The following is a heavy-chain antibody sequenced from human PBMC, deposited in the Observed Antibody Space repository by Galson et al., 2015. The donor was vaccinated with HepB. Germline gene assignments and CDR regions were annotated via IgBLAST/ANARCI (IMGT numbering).Heavy chain of an antibody. CDR2: ISWNGGSI. Sequence: SLRLSCAASGFTFDDYAMHWVRQAPGQGLEWVSGISWNGGSIGFADSVKGRFTISRDNAKNSLYLQMNSLRAEDTALYYCAKGSGWYDYWGQGTLVTVSS. J-gene: IGHJ4*02. V-gene: IGHV3-9*01. D-gene: IGHD6-19*01. CDR3: AKGSGWYDY. CDR1: GFTFDDYA.